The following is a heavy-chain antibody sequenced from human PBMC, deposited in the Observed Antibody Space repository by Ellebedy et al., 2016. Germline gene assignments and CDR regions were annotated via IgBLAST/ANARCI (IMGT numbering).Heavy chain of an antibody. J-gene: IGHJ3*02. CDR3: VTRHNGAFDI. CDR1: GFSVTSND. Sequence: GGSLRLSXAASGFSVTSNDMSWVRQAPGRGLELVSLIYTTGATYYADSVKGRFTISRDNSKKTLFLQMTSLGAEDTAVYYCVTRHNGAFDIWGQGTMVTVSS. CDR2: IYTTGAT. V-gene: IGHV3-53*01. D-gene: IGHD1-1*01.